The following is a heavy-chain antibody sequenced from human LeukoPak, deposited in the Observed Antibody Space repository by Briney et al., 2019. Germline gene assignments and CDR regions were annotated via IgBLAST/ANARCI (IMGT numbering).Heavy chain of an antibody. V-gene: IGHV1-46*01. J-gene: IGHJ4*02. Sequence: ASVKVSCKASGYTFTGNWMHRVRQAPGQGLEWMGVINPTGDSAAYAQKFRGRLTMTRDTSTNTDYMELSSLRSDDTAVYYCARDVSNENSWWCDYWGQGTLVIVSS. D-gene: IGHD2-8*02. CDR3: ARDVSNENSWWCDY. CDR2: INPTGDSA. CDR1: GYTFTGNW.